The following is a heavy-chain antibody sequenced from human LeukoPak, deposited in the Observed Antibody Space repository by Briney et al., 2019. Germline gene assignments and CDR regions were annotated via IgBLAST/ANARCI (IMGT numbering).Heavy chain of an antibody. J-gene: IGHJ4*02. V-gene: IGHV3-30*02. D-gene: IGHD5-12*01. Sequence: GGSLRLSCAASGFNFRDYGIHWVRQAPGKGLEWVAFIRYDGSNKYYADSVKGRFTISRDNSKNTLYLQMNSLRAEDTAVYYCAKEYSGYDYAFDYWGQGTLVTVSS. CDR2: IRYDGSNK. CDR1: GFNFRDYG. CDR3: AKEYSGYDYAFDY.